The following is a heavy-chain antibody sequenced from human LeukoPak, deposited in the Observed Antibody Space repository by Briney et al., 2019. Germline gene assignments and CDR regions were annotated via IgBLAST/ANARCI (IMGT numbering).Heavy chain of an antibody. J-gene: IGHJ5*02. D-gene: IGHD3-3*01. CDR2: ISYDGSDK. CDR1: GFTFSSYA. Sequence: QPGRSLRLSCAASGFTFSSYAMHWVRQAPGKGLEWVAVISYDGSDKYYADSVKGRFTISRDNSKNTLYLQMNSLRAEDTAVYYCARDLKPNYDFWSGSAYNWFDPWGQGTLVTVSS. CDR3: ARDLKPNYDFWSGSAYNWFDP. V-gene: IGHV3-30*01.